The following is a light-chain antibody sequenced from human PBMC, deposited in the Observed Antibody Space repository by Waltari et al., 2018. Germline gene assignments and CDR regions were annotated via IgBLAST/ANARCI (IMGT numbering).Light chain of an antibody. Sequence: DIQMTQSPSTLSASVGARVTITCRASQSISSWLAWYQQKPGKARKLLIYKGSSIESGVPSRFSGSGSGTEFAHTISSRQPDDVATDYCQQYNSYSWTFGQGTKVEIQ. V-gene: IGKV1-5*03. CDR2: KGS. J-gene: IGKJ1*01. CDR3: QQYNSYSWT. CDR1: QSISSW.